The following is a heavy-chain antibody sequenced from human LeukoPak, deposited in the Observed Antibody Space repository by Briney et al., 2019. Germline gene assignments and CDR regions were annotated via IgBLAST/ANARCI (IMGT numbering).Heavy chain of an antibody. CDR2: IYYSGST. CDR3: AREDYYGMDV. J-gene: IGHJ6*02. Sequence: SETLSLTCTVSGGSISSGGYYWSWIRQHRGKGLEWIGYIYYSGSTYYNPSLKSRVTISVDTSKNQFSLKLSSVTAADTAVYYCAREDYYGMDVWGQGTTVTVSS. CDR1: GGSISSGGYY. V-gene: IGHV4-31*03.